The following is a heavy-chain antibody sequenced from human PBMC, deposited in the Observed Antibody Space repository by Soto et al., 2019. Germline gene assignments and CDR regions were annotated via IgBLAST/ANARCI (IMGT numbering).Heavy chain of an antibody. D-gene: IGHD3-10*01. CDR1: GYTFTTYG. Sequence: ASVKVSCKASGYTFTTYGITWVRQAPGEGLEWLGWISAYNGNTNYGKKFQDRVTMTTDTSTSTAYVELRRVRYDDTAMYYCARHWITMVRGFCHFDYWGQGTLVTVSS. CDR2: ISAYNGNT. J-gene: IGHJ4*02. V-gene: IGHV1-18*04. CDR3: ARHWITMVRGFCHFDY.